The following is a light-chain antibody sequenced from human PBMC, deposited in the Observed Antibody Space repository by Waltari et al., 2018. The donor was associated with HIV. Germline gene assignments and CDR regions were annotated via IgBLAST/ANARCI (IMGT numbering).Light chain of an antibody. V-gene: IGLV2-11*01. J-gene: IGLJ3*02. CDR1: SSGFGGYNY. CDR3: CAYAGSYTL. Sequence: QSALTQPRSVSGSPGQSVTLSCTGTSSGFGGYNYVSWYQQHPNKAPKLMIYDVTKRPSGVPDRLSGSKSGNTASLTISGLQADDEADYYCCAYAGSYTLFGGGTKVTVL. CDR2: DVT.